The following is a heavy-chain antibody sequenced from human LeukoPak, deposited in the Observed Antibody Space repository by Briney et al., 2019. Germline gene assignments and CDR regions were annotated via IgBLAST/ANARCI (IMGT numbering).Heavy chain of an antibody. CDR3: ARRTFLRSGWSY. V-gene: IGHV4-59*12. J-gene: IGHJ4*02. D-gene: IGHD6-19*01. CDR1: GGSISSYY. CDR2: IYYSGST. Sequence: PSETLSLTCTVSGGSISSYYWSWIRQPPGKGLEWIAYIYYSGSTNYNPSLKSRVTISVDTSKNQFSLKLSSVTAADTAVYYCARRTFLRSGWSYWGQGTLVTVSS.